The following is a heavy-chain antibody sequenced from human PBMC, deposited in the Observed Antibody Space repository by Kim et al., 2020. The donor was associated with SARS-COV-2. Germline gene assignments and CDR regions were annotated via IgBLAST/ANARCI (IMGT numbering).Heavy chain of an antibody. D-gene: IGHD3-10*01. V-gene: IGHV4-34*01. CDR3: ARGGGSGSYYNVSIKPFDY. Sequence: SRVTISVETSKNQFSLKLSSVNAADTAVYYCARGGGSGSYYNVSIKPFDYWGQGTLVTVSS. J-gene: IGHJ4*02.